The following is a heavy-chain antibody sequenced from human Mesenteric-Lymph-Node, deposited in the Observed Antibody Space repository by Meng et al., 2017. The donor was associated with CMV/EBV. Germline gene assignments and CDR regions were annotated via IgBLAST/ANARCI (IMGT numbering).Heavy chain of an antibody. J-gene: IGHJ3*02. D-gene: IGHD1-26*01. CDR3: ARALYSGSYFAFDI. CDR2: MNPDTGGT. CDR1: GYTFTGHY. V-gene: IGHV1-2*02. Sequence: ASVKVSCKASGYTFTGHYMHWVRQAPGHGLEWMGWMNPDTGGTNFAHKFQGRVTMTRDTSISTAYMELDRLRSDDTAVYYCARALYSGSYFAFDIWGQGTMVT.